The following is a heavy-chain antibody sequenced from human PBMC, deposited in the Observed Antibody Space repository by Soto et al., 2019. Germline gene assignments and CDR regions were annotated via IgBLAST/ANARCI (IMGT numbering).Heavy chain of an antibody. Sequence: QVQLVQSGAEVKKPGSSVKVSCKASGGTFSSYAISWVRQAPGQGLEWMGGIIPLFVTANYAQKFQGRVTITADESTSTAYMELSSLRGEDTAVYYCASLGDTVTTAYFDYWGQGTLVTVSS. CDR2: IIPLFVTA. CDR3: ASLGDTVTTAYFDY. V-gene: IGHV1-69*01. D-gene: IGHD4-17*01. CDR1: GGTFSSYA. J-gene: IGHJ4*02.